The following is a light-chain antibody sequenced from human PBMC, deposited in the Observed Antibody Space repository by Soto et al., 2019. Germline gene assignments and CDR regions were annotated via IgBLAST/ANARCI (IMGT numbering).Light chain of an antibody. CDR2: AAS. J-gene: IGKJ1*01. Sequence: DIQMNQSPPSLSACLGWMVTITCRGSQTIINYLNWYQHKPGTAPKLLIYAASSLQSGVPSRFSGSGSGTDFTLTISSLQPEDFATYYCQQSYSIPHTVGQGTKVDIK. CDR1: QTIINY. CDR3: QQSYSIPHT. V-gene: IGKV1-39*01.